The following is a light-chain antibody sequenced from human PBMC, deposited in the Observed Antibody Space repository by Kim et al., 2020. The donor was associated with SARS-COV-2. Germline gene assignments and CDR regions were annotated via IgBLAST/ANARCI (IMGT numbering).Light chain of an antibody. J-gene: IGLJ2*01. V-gene: IGLV3-21*02. CDR1: NMEPTG. CDR2: FDS. Sequence: AAGETAMLSCGGNNMEPTGGHWSQKKPGPAPVLVGYFDSDRPSGIPERFSGSISGNTATLTISRVEAGDEADYYCQVWHSSSGHVVFGGGTQLTVL. CDR3: QVWHSSSGHVV.